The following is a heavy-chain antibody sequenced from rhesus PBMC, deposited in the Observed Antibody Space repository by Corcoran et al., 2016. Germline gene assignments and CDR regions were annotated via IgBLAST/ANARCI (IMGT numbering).Heavy chain of an antibody. J-gene: IGHJ2*01. CDR2: GNGDGGST. CDR3: ASDDNNNGDWHFDF. V-gene: IGHV4-80*01. D-gene: IGHD4-11*01. Sequence: QVQLKESGPGLVRPSETLSLTCAVSGASISSSWWSWRRQPRGKGLEWMGEGNGDGGSTYSHPSLGSRVSISKDASNDQFSLKLTSVTAADTAMYYCASDDNNNGDWHFDFWGPGTPLIISS. CDR1: GASISSSW.